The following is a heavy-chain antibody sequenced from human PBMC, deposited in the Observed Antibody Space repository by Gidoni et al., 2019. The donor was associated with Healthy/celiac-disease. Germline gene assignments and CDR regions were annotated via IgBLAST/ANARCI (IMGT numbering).Heavy chain of an antibody. V-gene: IGHV4-61*02. D-gene: IGHD2-15*01. CDR3: AREGCSGGSCYFDY. Sequence: QVQLQESGPGLVKPSQTLSLTCTVSGGSISSGSYYWRWIRQPAGKGLEWIGRIYTSGSTNYNPSLKSRVTISVDTSKNQFSLKLSSVTAADTAVYYCAREGCSGGSCYFDYWGQGTLVTVSS. CDR2: IYTSGST. CDR1: GGSISSGSYY. J-gene: IGHJ4*02.